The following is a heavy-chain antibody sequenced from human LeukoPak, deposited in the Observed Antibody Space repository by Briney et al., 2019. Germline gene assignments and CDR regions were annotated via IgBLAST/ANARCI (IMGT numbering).Heavy chain of an antibody. J-gene: IGHJ4*02. CDR3: ARGVNGYNY. Sequence: SETLSLTCAVYGGSFSGYYWSWIRQPPGKGLEWIGEINHSGNTNYNPSLESRVTISVDTSKNQFSLKLSSVTAADTAVYYCARGVNGYNYWGQGTLVTVSS. V-gene: IGHV4-34*01. CDR2: INHSGNT. CDR1: GGSFSGYY. D-gene: IGHD5-12*01.